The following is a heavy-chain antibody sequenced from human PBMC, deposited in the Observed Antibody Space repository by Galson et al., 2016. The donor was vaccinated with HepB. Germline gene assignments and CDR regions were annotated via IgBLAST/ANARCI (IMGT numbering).Heavy chain of an antibody. J-gene: IGHJ5*01. D-gene: IGHD3-10*01. V-gene: IGHV3-74*01. CDR1: GFRFSSVW. CDR2: LSFDGSAR. Sequence: SLRLSCAASGFRFSSVWMHWVRQAPGKGLVWVSGLSFDGSARRYADSVKSRFTISRDNAKNTLYLEMTSISAEDTAVYYCARGSWAPFESWGQGTLVTVSS. CDR3: ARGSWAPFES.